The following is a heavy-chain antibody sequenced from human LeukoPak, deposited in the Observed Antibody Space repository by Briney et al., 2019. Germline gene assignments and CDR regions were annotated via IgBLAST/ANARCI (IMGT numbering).Heavy chain of an antibody. CDR1: GDSISGYY. J-gene: IGHJ5*01. D-gene: IGHD7-27*01. CDR2: IDTSGCT. Sequence: SETLSLTCTVSGDSISGYYWSWIRQPAGKGLEWVGRIDTSGCTNYNSSLKSRVTMSVDTSKNQFSLKLNSVTAADTAVYYCARNSWGLDSWGQGTLVTVSS. CDR3: ARNSWGLDS. V-gene: IGHV4-4*07.